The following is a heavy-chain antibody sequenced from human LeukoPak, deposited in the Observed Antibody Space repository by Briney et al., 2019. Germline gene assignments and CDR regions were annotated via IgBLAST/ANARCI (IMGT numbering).Heavy chain of an antibody. J-gene: IGHJ4*02. CDR3: AGYHWNSGAVY. Sequence: GGSLRLSCEASGFTFSDYAMSWMRQAPGQGLEWVSYISRSGDTTDYADSVKGRVSISRDTAKNSPHLQMNSLGAEDTAVYYCAGYHWNSGAVYWGQGTLVTVSS. V-gene: IGHV3-11*01. CDR2: ISRSGDTT. CDR1: GFTFSDYA. D-gene: IGHD1-7*01.